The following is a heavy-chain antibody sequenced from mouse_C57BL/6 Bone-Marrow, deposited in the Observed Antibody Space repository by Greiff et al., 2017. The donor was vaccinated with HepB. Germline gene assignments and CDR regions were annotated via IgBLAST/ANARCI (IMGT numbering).Heavy chain of an antibody. CDR1: GYSFTGYY. V-gene: IGHV1-43*01. D-gene: IGHD1-1*01. J-gene: IGHJ2*01. Sequence: EVKLVESGPELVKPGASVKISCKASGYSFTGYYMHWVKQSSEKSLEWIGEINPSTGGTSYNQKFKGKATLTVDKSSSTAYMQLKSLTSEDSAVYYCARSHYYGSSPYYFDYWGQGTTLTVSS. CDR3: ARSHYYGSSPYYFDY. CDR2: INPSTGGT.